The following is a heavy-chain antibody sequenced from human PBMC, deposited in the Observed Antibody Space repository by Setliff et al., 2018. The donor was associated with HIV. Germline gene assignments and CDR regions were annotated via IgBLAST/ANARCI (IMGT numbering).Heavy chain of an antibody. CDR1: GFMFGVDW. V-gene: IGHV3-7*01. J-gene: IGHJ4*02. CDR3: ARDTAYSFDY. Sequence: GGSLRLSCAASGFMFGVDWMSWVRQTPGKGLEWVASVTPDGGDKYYANSMRGRFTISRDNGKNAVYLQMNSLTAEDTAVYYCARDTAYSFDYWGQGTLVTVSS. D-gene: IGHD5-18*01. CDR2: VTPDGGDK.